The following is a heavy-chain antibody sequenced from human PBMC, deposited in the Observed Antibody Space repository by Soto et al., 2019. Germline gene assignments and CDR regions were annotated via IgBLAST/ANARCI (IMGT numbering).Heavy chain of an antibody. D-gene: IGHD1-26*01. V-gene: IGHV1-2*02. J-gene: IGHJ6*02. Sequence: QVQLVQSGAEVKKPGASVKVFCKASGYSLRSNYVHWGRQAPGEGFEWMGWIKPNRPGTVYAQKLQGRVSMTRDASLTTAYTQLNRLTSDDTAVYYCARGLIVNGPDKYGMAVWGQGPTVTVSS. CDR3: ARGLIVNGPDKYGMAV. CDR2: IKPNRPGT. CDR1: GYSLRSNY.